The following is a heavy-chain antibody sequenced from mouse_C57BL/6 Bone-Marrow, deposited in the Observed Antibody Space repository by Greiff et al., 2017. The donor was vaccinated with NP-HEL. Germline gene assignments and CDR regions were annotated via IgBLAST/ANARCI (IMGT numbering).Heavy chain of an antibody. Sequence: QVQLQQPGAELVMPGASVKLSCKASGYTFTSYWMHWVKQRPGQGLEWIGEIDPSDSYTNYNQKFKGKSTLTVDKSSSTAYMQLSSLTSEDSAVYYCAREARLSYWYFDGWGTGTTVTVSS. V-gene: IGHV1-69*01. D-gene: IGHD2-2*01. CDR3: AREARLSYWYFDG. CDR2: IDPSDSYT. J-gene: IGHJ1*03. CDR1: GYTFTSYW.